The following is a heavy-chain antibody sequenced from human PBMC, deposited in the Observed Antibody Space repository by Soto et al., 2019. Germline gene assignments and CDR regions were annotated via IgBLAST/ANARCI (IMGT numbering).Heavy chain of an antibody. Sequence: PGESLKISCKGSGYSFTRYWIAWVRQMPGKGLEWMGIIFPGDSDTRYSPSFQGQVTISADKSISTAYLQWSSLKASDTAMYYCARHRSNYDILTGAPTYYYYYYYMDVWGKGTTVTVSS. D-gene: IGHD3-9*01. CDR3: ARHRSNYDILTGAPTYYYYYYYMDV. CDR1: GYSFTRYW. J-gene: IGHJ6*03. CDR2: IFPGDSDT. V-gene: IGHV5-51*01.